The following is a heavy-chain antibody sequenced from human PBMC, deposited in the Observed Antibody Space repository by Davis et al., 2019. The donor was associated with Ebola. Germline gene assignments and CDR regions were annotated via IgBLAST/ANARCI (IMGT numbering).Heavy chain of an antibody. CDR3: ARGIFKYYFDY. V-gene: IGHV3-33*01. J-gene: IGHJ4*02. CDR2: IWYDGSNK. CDR1: GFTFSSYC. Sequence: GGSLRLSCAASGFTFSSYCMHWVRQAPGKGLEWVAVIWYDGSNKYYADSVKGRFTISRDNSKNTLYLQMNSLRAEDTAVYYCARGIFKYYFDYWGQGTLVTVSS. D-gene: IGHD2/OR15-2a*01.